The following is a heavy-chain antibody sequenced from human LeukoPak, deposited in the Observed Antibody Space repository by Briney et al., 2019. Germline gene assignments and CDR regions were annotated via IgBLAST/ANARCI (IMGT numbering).Heavy chain of an antibody. V-gene: IGHV4-34*01. Sequence: SETLSLTCAVYGGSFSGYYWSWIRQPPGKGLEWIGEINHSGSTNYNPSLKSRVTISVDTSKNQFSLKLSSVTAADTAVYYCARSGILWFGELIYFDYWGQGTLVTVSS. CDR2: INHSGST. J-gene: IGHJ4*02. D-gene: IGHD3-10*01. CDR1: GGSFSGYY. CDR3: ARSGILWFGELIYFDY.